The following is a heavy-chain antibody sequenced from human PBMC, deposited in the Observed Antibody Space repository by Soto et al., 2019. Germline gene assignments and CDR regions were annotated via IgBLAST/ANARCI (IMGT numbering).Heavy chain of an antibody. Sequence: QVQLVQSGADVKKPGASVKVSCKASGYTFINYGLSWVRQAPGQGLEWMGWISGYNGNTDYARKLQGRVTMTTDTSTITAYMEPTRLRSDDTAVYYCARDDYSNYAYWGQGTLVTVSS. J-gene: IGHJ4*02. CDR3: ARDDYSNYAY. CDR2: ISGYNGNT. CDR1: GYTFINYG. V-gene: IGHV1-18*01. D-gene: IGHD4-4*01.